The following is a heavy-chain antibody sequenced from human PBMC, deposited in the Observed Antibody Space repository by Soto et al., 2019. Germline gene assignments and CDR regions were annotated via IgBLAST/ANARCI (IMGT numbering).Heavy chain of an antibody. CDR2: ISGRDDSA. V-gene: IGHV3-23*01. D-gene: IGHD6-19*01. CDR3: VKGAWLDY. CDR1: GFTFSTLD. Sequence: GRSLRLRCAASGFTFSTLDMSWVRQPPGKGLEWVSVISGRDDSANYADSVKGRFTISKDKSSNTLYLQMNNLRAEDTAVYYCVKGAWLDYWGQGTLVTVSS. J-gene: IGHJ4*02.